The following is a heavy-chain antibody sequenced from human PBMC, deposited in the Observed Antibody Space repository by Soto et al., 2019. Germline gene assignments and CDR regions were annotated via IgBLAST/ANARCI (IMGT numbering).Heavy chain of an antibody. CDR3: ARAYDFWSGYYTLPYYYYGMDV. Sequence: LRLSCAASGFTFSSYGMHWVRQAPGKGLEWVAVIWYDGSNKYYADSVKGRFTISRDNSKNTLYLQMNSLRAEDTAVYYCARAYDFWSGYYTLPYYYYGMDVWGQGTTVTVSS. V-gene: IGHV3-33*01. CDR2: IWYDGSNK. CDR1: GFTFSSYG. J-gene: IGHJ6*02. D-gene: IGHD3-3*01.